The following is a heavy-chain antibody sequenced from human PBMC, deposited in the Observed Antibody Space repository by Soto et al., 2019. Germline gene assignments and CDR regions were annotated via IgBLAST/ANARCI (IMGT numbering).Heavy chain of an antibody. Sequence: SETLSLTCAVSGGSISSGGYSWSWIRQPPGKGLEWIGYIYHSGTTYYNPSLKSRVTISVDRSKDQFSLKLSSVTAADTAVYYCARAHYGDYGYGMDVWGQGTRVTVSS. D-gene: IGHD4-17*01. V-gene: IGHV4-30-2*01. CDR3: ARAHYGDYGYGMDV. CDR1: GGSISSGGYS. CDR2: IYHSGTT. J-gene: IGHJ6*02.